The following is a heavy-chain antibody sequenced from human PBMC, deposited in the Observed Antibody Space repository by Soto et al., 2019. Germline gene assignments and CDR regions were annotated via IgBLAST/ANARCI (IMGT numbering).Heavy chain of an antibody. D-gene: IGHD3-3*01. J-gene: IGHJ6*03. CDR3: ARHSASSWSYYYYMDV. Sequence: SETLSLTCTVSGGSISSSNYYWGWIRQPPGKGLEWIGSIYYSGSTYYNPSLKSRVTISVDTSKNQFSLKLSSVIAADTAAYYCARHSASSWSYYYYMDVWGKGTTVTVSS. CDR1: GGSISSSNYY. V-gene: IGHV4-39*01. CDR2: IYYSGST.